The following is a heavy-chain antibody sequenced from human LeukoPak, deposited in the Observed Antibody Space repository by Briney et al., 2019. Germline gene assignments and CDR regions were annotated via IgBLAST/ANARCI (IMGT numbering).Heavy chain of an antibody. J-gene: IGHJ6*02. CDR2: ISAYNGNT. CDR3: ARVMHWDKVMARGRGMDV. Sequence: ASVKVSCKASGYTFPIYGISWVRQAPGQGLEWMGWISAYNGNTNYAQKLQGRVTMTTDTSTSTAYMELRTLSSDDAAVYYCARVMHWDKVMARGRGMDVWGQGTTVTVSS. D-gene: IGHD5-18*01. V-gene: IGHV1-18*01. CDR1: GYTFPIYG.